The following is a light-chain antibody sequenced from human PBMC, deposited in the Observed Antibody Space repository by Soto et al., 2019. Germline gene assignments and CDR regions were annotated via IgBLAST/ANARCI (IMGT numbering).Light chain of an antibody. V-gene: IGKV3-20*01. CDR3: QQYDSSPYS. CDR1: QSVSAY. CDR2: DVS. Sequence: VLTQSPGTLSLSPGERATLSCRASQSVSAYLAWYQQKAGQAPRLLIYDVSNRAPGIPARFCGSGSGTDFTLTISRLEPEDFAVYYCQQYDSSPYSFGQGTKVDIK. J-gene: IGKJ2*01.